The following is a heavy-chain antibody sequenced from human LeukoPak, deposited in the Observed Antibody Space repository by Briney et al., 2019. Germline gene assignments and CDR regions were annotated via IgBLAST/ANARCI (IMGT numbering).Heavy chain of an antibody. CDR3: AKEIWPTVTIPGRTYFDY. CDR1: GYTFTGYC. V-gene: IGHV1-2*02. CDR2: INPNINGT. Sequence: ASVKVSCKASGYTFTGYCIHWVRQAPGQPLEWMGWINPNINGTNYAQKFQGRVTMTGDRSISTAYMELSRLRSDDTAVYYCAKEIWPTVTIPGRTYFDYWGQGTLVTVSS. J-gene: IGHJ4*02. D-gene: IGHD4-17*01.